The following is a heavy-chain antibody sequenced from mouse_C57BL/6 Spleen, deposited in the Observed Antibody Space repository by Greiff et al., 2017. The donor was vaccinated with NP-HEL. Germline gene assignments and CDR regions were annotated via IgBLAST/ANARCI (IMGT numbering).Heavy chain of an antibody. D-gene: IGHD1-1*01. J-gene: IGHJ1*03. V-gene: IGHV14-1*01. CDR3: TTHYGSSSYWYFDV. CDR2: IDPEDGDT. Sequence: EVQLQQSGAELVRPGASVKLSCTASGFNIKDYYMHWVKQRPEQGLEWIGRIDPEDGDTEYAPQFQGKATMTADTSSNTAYLQLSSLTSEDTAVYYCTTHYGSSSYWYFDVWGTGTTVTVSS. CDR1: GFNIKDYY.